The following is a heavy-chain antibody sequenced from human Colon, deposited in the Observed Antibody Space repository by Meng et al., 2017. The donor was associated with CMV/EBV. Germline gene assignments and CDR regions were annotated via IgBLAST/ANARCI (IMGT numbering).Heavy chain of an antibody. V-gene: IGHV4-4*07. CDR1: GGSISGHY. J-gene: IGHJ1*01. Sequence: LRVTGPGLVRPSGTLSRSCTVSGGSISGHYWTWIRRPAGEGLQWLGRILSNGRIDENYSLRSRVTISVDTSKNQLSLRLTSVTAAHTAVYYCGRAGARGVPIDVWGRGTLVTVSS. D-gene: IGHD3-10*01. CDR2: ILSNGRI. CDR3: GRAGARGVPIDV.